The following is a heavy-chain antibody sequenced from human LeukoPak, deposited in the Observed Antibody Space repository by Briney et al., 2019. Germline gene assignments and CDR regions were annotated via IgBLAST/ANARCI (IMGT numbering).Heavy chain of an antibody. D-gene: IGHD2-2*01. Sequence: AGSLRLSCAASGFTFSTYTMNWVRQAPGQGLEWVSSISSISSHIFYADSVKGRFTISRDNAKNSLYLQMSSLRAEDTAVYYCASSPPYCSSTNCYANYWGQGTLVTVSS. CDR1: GFTFSTYT. J-gene: IGHJ4*02. CDR2: ISSISSHI. V-gene: IGHV3-21*01. CDR3: ASSPPYCSSTNCYANY.